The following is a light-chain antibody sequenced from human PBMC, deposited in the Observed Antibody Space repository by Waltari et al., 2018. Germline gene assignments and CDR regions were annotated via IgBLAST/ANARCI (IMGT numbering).Light chain of an antibody. J-gene: IGKJ2*03. CDR3: QQYYSSPYS. CDR2: WAS. CDR1: QSLLYRPNNKNY. Sequence: DIVMTQSPDSLAVSLGGSATIICECSQSLLYRPNNKNYLAWYQQKPGQSPKMLIYWASTRESGVPDRFRGSGSGTDFTLTISTLQAEDVAVYYCQQYYSSPYSFGQGTKLEIK. V-gene: IGKV4-1*01.